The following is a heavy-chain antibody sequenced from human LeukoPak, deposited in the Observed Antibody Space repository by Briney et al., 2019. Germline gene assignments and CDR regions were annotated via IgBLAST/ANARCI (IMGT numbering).Heavy chain of an antibody. CDR2: ISGSGGST. CDR1: GFTFSSYA. CDR3: ARPSPPGDGYNPCDY. Sequence: GGSLRLSCAASGFTFSSYAMSWVRQAPGKGLEWVSAISGSGGSTYYADSVKGRFTISRDNSKSTVYLQMNSLRPEDTAVYYCARPSPPGDGYNPCDYWGPGALVIVSS. J-gene: IGHJ4*02. V-gene: IGHV3-23*01. D-gene: IGHD5-24*01.